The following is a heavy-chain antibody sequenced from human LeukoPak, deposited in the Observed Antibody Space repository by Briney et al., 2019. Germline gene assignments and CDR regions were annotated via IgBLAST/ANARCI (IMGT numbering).Heavy chain of an antibody. Sequence: GESLKISCKGSGYSSTSYWIGWVRQMPGKGLEWMGIIYPGDSDTRYSPSFQGQVTISADKSISTAYLQWSSLRASDTAMYYCARRGVYCRSTSCYYFDYWGQGTLVTVSS. CDR2: IYPGDSDT. CDR3: ARRGVYCRSTSCYYFDY. J-gene: IGHJ4*02. V-gene: IGHV5-51*01. D-gene: IGHD2-2*01. CDR1: GYSSTSYW.